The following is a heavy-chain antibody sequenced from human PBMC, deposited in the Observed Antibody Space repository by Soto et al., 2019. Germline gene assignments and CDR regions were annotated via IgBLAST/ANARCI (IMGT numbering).Heavy chain of an antibody. CDR1: GFTFSDYA. D-gene: IGHD1-20*01. J-gene: IGHJ5*02. CDR2: IGGGGADT. V-gene: IGHV3-23*01. Sequence: DVQLLESGGGLVQPGGSLRLSCAASGFTFSDYAMTWVRQAPGKGLEWVSGIGGGGADTYYADSVKGRFTISRDNSKNTQYLQMNSLKAPDTAVYYCAKDAVPYNGKWDWFDPWGQGILVNVSS. CDR3: AKDAVPYNGKWDWFDP.